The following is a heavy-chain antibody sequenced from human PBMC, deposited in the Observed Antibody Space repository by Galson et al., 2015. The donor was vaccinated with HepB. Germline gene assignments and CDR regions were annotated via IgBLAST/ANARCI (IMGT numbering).Heavy chain of an antibody. V-gene: IGHV3-48*02. D-gene: IGHD6-19*01. J-gene: IGHJ4*02. CDR1: GFTFSSYS. CDR2: ISSSSSTI. CDR3: ARECSSGRYYPIDY. Sequence: SLRLSCAASGFTFSSYSMNWVRQAPGKGLEWVSYISSSSSTIYYADSVKGRFTISGDNAKNSLYLQMNSLRDEDTAVYYCARECSSGRYYPIDYWGQGTLVTVSS.